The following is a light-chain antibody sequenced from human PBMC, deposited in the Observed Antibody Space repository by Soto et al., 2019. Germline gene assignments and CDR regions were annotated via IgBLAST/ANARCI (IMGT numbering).Light chain of an antibody. CDR3: TSYAGSNNFFYV. CDR2: EVS. CDR1: SSDVGGYNY. V-gene: IGLV2-8*01. J-gene: IGLJ1*01. Sequence: SALTQPPSASGSPGQSVTISCTGTSSDVGGYNYVSWYQQHPGKAPKLMIYEVSKRPSGVPDRFSGSKSGNTASLTVSGLQAEDEADYYYTSYAGSNNFFYVFGTGTKVTVL.